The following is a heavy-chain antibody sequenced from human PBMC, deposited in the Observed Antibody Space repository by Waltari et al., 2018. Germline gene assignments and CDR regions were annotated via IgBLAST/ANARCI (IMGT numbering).Heavy chain of an antibody. D-gene: IGHD6-6*01. CDR3: AKAEWGSSVYFDS. Sequence: QVQLVQSGGGVVQPGGSLRLSWVASGFTFGSYGWHWVRQAPGKGLEWLAVITYNGREKYYADSVKGRFTISRDNSKNTLYLQMNSLRVEDTAVYYCAKAEWGSSVYFDSWGQGTLVTVSS. CDR2: ITYNGREK. CDR1: GFTFGSYG. V-gene: IGHV3-30*18. J-gene: IGHJ4*02.